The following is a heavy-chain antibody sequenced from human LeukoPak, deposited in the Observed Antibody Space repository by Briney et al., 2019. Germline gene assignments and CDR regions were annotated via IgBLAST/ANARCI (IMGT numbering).Heavy chain of an antibody. D-gene: IGHD3-22*01. CDR3: ARVRYYYDSSGYYYVEAFDI. Sequence: PSETLSLTCAAYGGSFSGYYWSWIRQPPGKGLEWIGEINHSGSTNYNPSLKSRVTISVDTSKNQFSLKLSSVTAADTAVYYCARVRYYYDSSGYYYVEAFDIWGQGTMVTVPS. CDR2: INHSGST. J-gene: IGHJ3*02. V-gene: IGHV4-34*01. CDR1: GGSFSGYY.